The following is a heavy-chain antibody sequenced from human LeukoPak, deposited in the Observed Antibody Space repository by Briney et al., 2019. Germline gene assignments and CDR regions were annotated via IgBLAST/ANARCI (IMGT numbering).Heavy chain of an antibody. CDR1: GFTFSSYA. D-gene: IGHD3-3*01. V-gene: IGHV3-21*01. J-gene: IGHJ6*02. Sequence: PGGSLRLSCAASGFTFSSYAMHWVRQAPGKGLEWVSSISSSSSYIYYADSVKGRFTISRDNAKNPLYLQMNSLRAEDTAVYYCARDFTIFGVVIGMDVWGQGTTVTVSS. CDR2: ISSSSSYI. CDR3: ARDFTIFGVVIGMDV.